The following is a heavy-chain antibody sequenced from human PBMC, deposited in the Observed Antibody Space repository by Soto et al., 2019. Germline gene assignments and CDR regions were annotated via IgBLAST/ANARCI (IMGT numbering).Heavy chain of an antibody. J-gene: IGHJ4*02. V-gene: IGHV3-33*01. D-gene: IGHD3-10*01. CDR3: ARARGFGDYDY. Sequence: QVQLVESGGGVVQPGRSLRLSCAASGFTFSSYGMHWVRQAPGKGLEWVAVIWYDGSNKYYADSVKGRFTISRDNSKNTLYLQMNSLRAEETAVYYCARARGFGDYDYWGQGALVTVSS. CDR2: IWYDGSNK. CDR1: GFTFSSYG.